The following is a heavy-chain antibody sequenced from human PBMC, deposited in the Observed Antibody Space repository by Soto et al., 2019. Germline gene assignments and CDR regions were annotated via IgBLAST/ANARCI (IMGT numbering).Heavy chain of an antibody. CDR1: GYSFTSHW. CDR2: IYPGDSDT. J-gene: IGHJ4*02. V-gene: IGHV5-51*01. Sequence: GESLKISCKGSGYSFTSHWIGWVRQMSGKGLEWMGIIYPGDSDTRYRPSFQGLVTISVDKSISTAYLQWSSLKASDTAMYYCVRHNGDYYDSWGQGTLVTVSS. D-gene: IGHD4-17*01. CDR3: VRHNGDYYDS.